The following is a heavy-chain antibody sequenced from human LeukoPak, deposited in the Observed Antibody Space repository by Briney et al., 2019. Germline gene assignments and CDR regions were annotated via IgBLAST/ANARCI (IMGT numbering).Heavy chain of an antibody. V-gene: IGHV4-39*07. CDR1: GGSISSSSYY. CDR2: IYYSGST. CDR3: ARDVGIAVAGTSYFDY. D-gene: IGHD6-19*01. J-gene: IGHJ4*02. Sequence: PSETLSLTCTVPGGSISSSSYYWGWIRQPPGKGLEWIGSIYYSGSTYYNPSLKSRVTISVDTSKNQFSLKLSSVTAADTAVYYCARDVGIAVAGTSYFDYWGQGTLVTVSS.